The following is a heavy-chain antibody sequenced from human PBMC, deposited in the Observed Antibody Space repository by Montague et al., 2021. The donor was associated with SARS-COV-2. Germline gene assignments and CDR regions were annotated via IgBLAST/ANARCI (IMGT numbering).Heavy chain of an antibody. J-gene: IGHJ1*01. CDR2: ISYSGST. CDR3: ARIGYVRVGYYYIYPD. D-gene: IGHD3-22*01. Sequence: SETLSLTCTVSGASVRSGNSYWYWIRQPPGKGLEWIWYISYSGSTNYSPSLKSRVTISVDTSKNQLSLKVISATAADTAVYYCARIGYVRVGYYYIYPDWGQGTLVTVSS. CDR1: GASVRSGNSY. V-gene: IGHV4-61*01.